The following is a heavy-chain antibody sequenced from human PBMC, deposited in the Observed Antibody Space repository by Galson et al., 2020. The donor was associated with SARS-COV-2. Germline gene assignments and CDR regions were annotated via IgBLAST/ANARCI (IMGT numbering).Heavy chain of an antibody. V-gene: IGHV3-7*01. CDR2: IKQDGSEK. CDR1: GFTFSSYW. J-gene: IGHJ6*02. Sequence: GGSLRLSCAASGFTFSSYWMSWVRQAPGKGLEWVANIKQDGSEKYYVDSVKGRFTISRDNAKNSLYLQMNSLRAEDTAVYYCARDSLAFGDNPYYCGMDVWGQGTTVTVSS. D-gene: IGHD3-10*01. CDR3: ARDSLAFGDNPYYCGMDV.